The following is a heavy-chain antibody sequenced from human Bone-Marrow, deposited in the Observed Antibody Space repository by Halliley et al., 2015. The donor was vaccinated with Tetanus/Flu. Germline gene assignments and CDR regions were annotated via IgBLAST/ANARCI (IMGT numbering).Heavy chain of an antibody. J-gene: IGHJ4*02. Sequence: YIYYTGTTYYNPSLKSRVITSIDTSKNQFSLSLASVTAADTAVYYCARWTTVTTPPTYYFDLWGQGTLVTVSS. CDR3: ARWTTVTTPPTYYFDL. V-gene: IGHV4-31*02. D-gene: IGHD4-4*01. CDR2: IYYTGTT.